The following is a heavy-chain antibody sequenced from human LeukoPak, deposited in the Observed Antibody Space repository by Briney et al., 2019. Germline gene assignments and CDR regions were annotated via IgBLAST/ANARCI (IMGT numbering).Heavy chain of an antibody. CDR1: GGTFSSYA. V-gene: IGHV1-69*04. CDR3: ARGGYSGSDFTGFDY. Sequence: GASVKVSCKASGGTFSSYAISWVRQAPGQGLEWMGRIIPILGIANYAQKFQGRVTITADKSTSTAYMELSSLRSEDTAVYYCARGGYSGSDFTGFDYWGQGTLVTVSS. CDR2: IIPILGIA. J-gene: IGHJ4*02. D-gene: IGHD5-12*01.